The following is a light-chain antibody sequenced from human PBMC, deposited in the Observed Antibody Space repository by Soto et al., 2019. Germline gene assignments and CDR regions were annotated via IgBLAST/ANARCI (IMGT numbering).Light chain of an antibody. CDR1: QDVGRW. J-gene: IGKJ5*01. CDR3: QQGNTFPVT. Sequence: DIQLTQSPSFVSASVGERVTITRRASQDVGRWLAWYQHRPGVAPKLLIYTASNLLSGDPACSASGSSTDFTLTTDSLQTEHFGTYYCQQGNTFPVTFGQETRLDMK. CDR2: TAS. V-gene: IGKV1D-12*01.